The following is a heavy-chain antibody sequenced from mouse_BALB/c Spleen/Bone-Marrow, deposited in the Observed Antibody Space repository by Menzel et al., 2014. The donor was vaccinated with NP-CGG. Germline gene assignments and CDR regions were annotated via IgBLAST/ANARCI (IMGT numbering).Heavy chain of an antibody. J-gene: IGHJ4*01. CDR1: GFTFSDYY. D-gene: IGHD2-4*01. Sequence: EVKVVESGGGLVQPGGSLKLSCATSGFTFSDYYMYWVRQTPEKRLEWVAYISNGGGSTYYPDTVKGRFTISRDNAKNTLYLQMSRLKSEDTAMYYCARPTIYYDYDGYAMDYWGQRTSVTVSS. CDR3: ARPTIYYDYDGYAMDY. CDR2: ISNGGGST. V-gene: IGHV5-12*02.